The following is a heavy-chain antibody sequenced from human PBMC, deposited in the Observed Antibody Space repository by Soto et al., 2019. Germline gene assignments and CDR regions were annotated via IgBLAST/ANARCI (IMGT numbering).Heavy chain of an antibody. CDR1: GFNFNNFA. CDR2: IRGGAGKT. V-gene: IGHV3-23*01. J-gene: IGHJ4*02. Sequence: EVQLLESGGGLVQPGGSLRLSCAASGFNFNNFAMSWVRQAPGKGLEWVSIIRGGAGKTSYADSVRGRFTISRDTSNNTLYLQMKSLSAEDTAVYYCTKDLSLYYDFWNGFYADNWGQGTLVTVSS. CDR3: TKDLSLYYDFWNGFYADN. D-gene: IGHD3-3*01.